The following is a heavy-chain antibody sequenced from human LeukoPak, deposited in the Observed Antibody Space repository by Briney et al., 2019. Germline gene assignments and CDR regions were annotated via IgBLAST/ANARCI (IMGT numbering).Heavy chain of an antibody. Sequence: ASVKVSCKASGYTFTSCAMNWVRQAPGQGLEWMGWINTNTGNPTYAQGFTGRFVFSLDTSVSTAYLQISSLKAEDTAVYYCTRQGPGYCGSTSCYGVDYWGQGTLVTVPS. J-gene: IGHJ4*02. D-gene: IGHD2-2*01. V-gene: IGHV7-4-1*02. CDR3: TRQGPGYCGSTSCYGVDY. CDR2: INTNTGNP. CDR1: GYTFTSCA.